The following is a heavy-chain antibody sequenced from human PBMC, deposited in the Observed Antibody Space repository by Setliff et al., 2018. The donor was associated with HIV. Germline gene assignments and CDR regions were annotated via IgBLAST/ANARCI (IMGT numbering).Heavy chain of an antibody. Sequence: GGSLRLSCAASGFTFSSYEMNWFRQAPGRGLEWVGLVRGIAYGGTTEYAASVRGRFTISRDDSKNIAYLQMNSLKTEDTAVYFCTRDGGGDYGVYAPDYWGQGTLVTVPQ. CDR3: TRDGGGDYGVYAPDY. J-gene: IGHJ4*02. CDR1: GFTFSSYE. V-gene: IGHV3-49*03. CDR2: VRGIAYGGTT. D-gene: IGHD4-17*01.